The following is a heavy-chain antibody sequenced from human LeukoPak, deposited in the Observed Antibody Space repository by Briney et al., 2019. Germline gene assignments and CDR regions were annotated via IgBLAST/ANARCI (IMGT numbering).Heavy chain of an antibody. D-gene: IGHD4-17*01. V-gene: IGHV1-69*05. CDR3: ARAPHGYGDYVRAFDI. CDR1: GGTFSSYA. J-gene: IGHJ3*02. Sequence: GASVKVSCKASGGTFSSYAISWVRQAPGQGVEWTGGIIPIFGTANYAQKFQGRVTITTDESTSTAYMELSSLRSEDTAVYYCARAPHGYGDYVRAFDIWGQGTMVTVSS. CDR2: IIPIFGTA.